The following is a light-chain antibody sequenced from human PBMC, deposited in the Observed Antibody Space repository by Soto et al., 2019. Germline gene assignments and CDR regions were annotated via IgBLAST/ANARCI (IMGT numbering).Light chain of an antibody. V-gene: IGKV3-20*01. CDR1: QSVRSTY. CDR3: QQFSGSVT. Sequence: EVVLTQSPGTLSLSPGERATLSCRASQSVRSTYLAWYQQKPGQAPRLLIYGASKRQRGVPDRFSGGGSEIDFTLTISSLEPEDFAVYYCQQFSGSVTFGGGTRVDIK. CDR2: GAS. J-gene: IGKJ4*01.